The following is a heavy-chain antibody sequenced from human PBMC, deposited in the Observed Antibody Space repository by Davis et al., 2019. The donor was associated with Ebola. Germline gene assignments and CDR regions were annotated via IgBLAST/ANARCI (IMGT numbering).Heavy chain of an antibody. CDR1: GGSITGYS. V-gene: IGHV4-59*01. Sequence: MPSETLSLTCTVSGGSITGYSWNWIRQSPGKGLEWIGFITYTGYTTYNPSLKSRVSMSVDPSGNHFSLDLKSVTAADTAVYYCARDSGGALDVWGHGTMVTVS. CDR3: ARDSGGALDV. CDR2: ITYTGYT. J-gene: IGHJ3*01.